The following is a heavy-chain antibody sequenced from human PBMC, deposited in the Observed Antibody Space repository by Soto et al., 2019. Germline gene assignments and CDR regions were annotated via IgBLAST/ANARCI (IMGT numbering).Heavy chain of an antibody. J-gene: IGHJ4*02. D-gene: IGHD1-26*01. CDR1: GFTFSSYG. Sequence: QVQLVEPGGGVVQPGRSLRLSCAASGFTFSSYGMHWVRQAPGKGLEWVAVISYDGSNKYYADSVKGRFTISRDNSKNTLYLQMNSLRAEDTAVYYCAKFKSGGGSYGDFDYWGQGTLVTVSS. CDR3: AKFKSGGGSYGDFDY. V-gene: IGHV3-30*18. CDR2: ISYDGSNK.